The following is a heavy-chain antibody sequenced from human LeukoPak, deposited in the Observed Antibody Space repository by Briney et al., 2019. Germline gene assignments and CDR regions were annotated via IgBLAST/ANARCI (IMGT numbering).Heavy chain of an antibody. V-gene: IGHV1-69*01. J-gene: IGHJ3*02. Sequence: GSSVKVSCKASGGTFSSYAISWVRQAPGQGLEWMGGIIPIFGTANYAQKFQGRVTITADESTSTAYMELSSLRSEDTAVYYCAKSGCRDGYNCYAFDIWGQGTMVTVSS. CDR1: GGTFSSYA. CDR3: AKSGCRDGYNCYAFDI. CDR2: IIPIFGTA. D-gene: IGHD5-24*01.